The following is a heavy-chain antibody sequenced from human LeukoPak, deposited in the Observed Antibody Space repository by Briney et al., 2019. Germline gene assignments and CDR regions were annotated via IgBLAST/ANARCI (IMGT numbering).Heavy chain of an antibody. CDR2: INHSGST. CDR1: GGSISSNNW. CDR3: ASGSSGWGFYYYYYYMDV. V-gene: IGHV4-4*02. D-gene: IGHD6-19*01. J-gene: IGHJ6*03. Sequence: SGTLSLTCAVFGGSISSNNWWSWVRQSPGKGLEWIGEINHSGSTNYNPSLKSRVTISVDKSKNQFSLKLSSVTAADTAVYYCASGSSGWGFYYYYYYMDVWGKGTTVTVSS.